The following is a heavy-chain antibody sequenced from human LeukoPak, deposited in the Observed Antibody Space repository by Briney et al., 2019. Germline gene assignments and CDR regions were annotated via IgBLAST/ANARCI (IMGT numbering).Heavy chain of an antibody. CDR3: ARGSSWNYYYYYMDV. Sequence: SETLSLTCTVSGGSISSYYWSWIRQPPGKGLEWIGYIYYSGSANYNPSLKSRVTISVDTSKNQFSLKLSSVTAADTAVYYCARGSSWNYYYYYMDVWGKGTTVTVSS. J-gene: IGHJ6*03. CDR1: GGSISSYY. V-gene: IGHV4-59*01. CDR2: IYYSGSA. D-gene: IGHD6-13*01.